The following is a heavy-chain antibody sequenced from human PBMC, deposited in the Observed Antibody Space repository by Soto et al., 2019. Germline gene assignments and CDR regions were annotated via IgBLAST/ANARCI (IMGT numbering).Heavy chain of an antibody. J-gene: IGHJ6*03. CDR2: INPNGGVT. V-gene: IGHV1-2*04. CDR3: SRESGGATATLDYYYFYMDV. D-gene: IGHD5-12*01. CDR1: GDSFNDYY. Sequence: QVQLVQSGAEVRKPGASVTVSCRSSGDSFNDYYIHWVRQAPGQGFEWMGWINPNGGVTKYAQKFQGWVSMTRDTSIRTGYMQVSRPRSDDTAVYYWSRESGGATATLDYYYFYMDVWGTGTTVTVSS.